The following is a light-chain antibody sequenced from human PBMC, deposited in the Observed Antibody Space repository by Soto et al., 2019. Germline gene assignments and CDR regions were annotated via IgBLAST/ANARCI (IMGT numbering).Light chain of an antibody. V-gene: IGKV1-33*01. CDR3: QQSYNIPRT. CDR1: QNINNY. Sequence: DIQMTQSPSSLSASVGDRVTITCQASQNINNYLNWYQQKPGRAPKLLIYDASNLEAGVPSRFRGSGSGTDFTLTISSLQPEDFATYYCQQSYNIPRTFGQGTRLEIK. J-gene: IGKJ5*01. CDR2: DAS.